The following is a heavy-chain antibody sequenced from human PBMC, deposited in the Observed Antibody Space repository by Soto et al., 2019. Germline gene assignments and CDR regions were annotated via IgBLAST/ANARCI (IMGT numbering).Heavy chain of an antibody. Sequence: QVHLVQSGAEVKKPGASVKVSCKASGYTFTSYGISWVRQAPGQGLEWMGWISGYNGNTNYAQKLQGRVTMTTDTFTSTAYMELRSLRSDDTAVYYCARVGVSYDAKGSWNYWGQGTLVTVSS. J-gene: IGHJ4*02. D-gene: IGHD3-10*01. CDR2: ISGYNGNT. CDR3: ARVGVSYDAKGSWNY. V-gene: IGHV1-18*01. CDR1: GYTFTSYG.